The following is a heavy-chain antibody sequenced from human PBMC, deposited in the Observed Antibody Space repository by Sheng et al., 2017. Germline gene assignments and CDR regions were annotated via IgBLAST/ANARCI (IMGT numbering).Heavy chain of an antibody. J-gene: IGHJ4*01. CDR2: IDHRGST. V-gene: IGHV4-34*01. Sequence: QVQLQQWGAGLLKPSETLSLTCGVYGGSFSDYTWNWIRQPPGKGLEWIGRIDHRGSTDYNPSLGSRVTISVDTSKNQFSLTLTSVTAADTAVYYCARQPVADYWGQGTLVHRLL. CDR1: GGSFSDYT. CDR3: ARQPVADY. D-gene: IGHD6-19*01.